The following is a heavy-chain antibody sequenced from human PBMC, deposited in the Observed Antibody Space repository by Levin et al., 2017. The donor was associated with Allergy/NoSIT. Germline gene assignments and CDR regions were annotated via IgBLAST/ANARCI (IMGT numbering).Heavy chain of an antibody. V-gene: IGHV3-21*06. CDR2: ISRSSSYI. Sequence: LSLTCAASEFSFSSYVMNWVRQAPGKGLEWVSSISRSSSYIYYADSVKGRFTISRDDAKNSLYLQMNSLRAEDTAVYYCARDGRMWGGGYPYWYFDLWGRGTLVTVSS. CDR1: EFSFSSYV. J-gene: IGHJ2*01. CDR3: ARDGRMWGGGYPYWYFDL. D-gene: IGHD1-26*01.